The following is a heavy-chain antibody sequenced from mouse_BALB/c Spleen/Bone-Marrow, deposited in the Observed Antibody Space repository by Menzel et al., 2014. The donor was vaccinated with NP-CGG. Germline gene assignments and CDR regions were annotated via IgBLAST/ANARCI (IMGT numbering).Heavy chain of an antibody. V-gene: IGHV1-5*01. D-gene: IGHD3-1*01. Sequence: EVKLVDSGTVLARPGAAVKMSCKASGYTFSNYWMHWIKQRPGRGLEWIGTIHPGNSDTTYNQKFKGKAKLTAVTSTSTAYMELSSLTNEDSAVYYCTTLARNNFDYWGQGTTLTVSS. CDR2: IHPGNSDT. CDR3: TTLARNNFDY. J-gene: IGHJ2*01. CDR1: GYTFSNYW.